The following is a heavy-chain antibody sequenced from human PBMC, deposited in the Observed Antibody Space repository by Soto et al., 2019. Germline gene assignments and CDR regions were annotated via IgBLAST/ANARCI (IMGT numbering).Heavy chain of an antibody. J-gene: IGHJ3*01. CDR2: ISGSGGST. Sequence: EVQLLVSGGGLVQPGGSLRLSCAASGFTFNSNAMNWVRQAPGKGLEWVSGISGSGGSTYYADSVKGRFTISRDNSKNTLYLQMNSLRAEDTAVYYCATKYRLDGFDLWGQGTMVTVSS. CDR3: ATKYRLDGFDL. D-gene: IGHD3-16*02. CDR1: GFTFNSNA. V-gene: IGHV3-23*01.